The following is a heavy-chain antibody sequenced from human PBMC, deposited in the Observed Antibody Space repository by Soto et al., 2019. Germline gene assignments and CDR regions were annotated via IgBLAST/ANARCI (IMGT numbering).Heavy chain of an antibody. CDR2: LNPENGDT. D-gene: IGHD5-12*01. CDR3: VRDMVATRDDYCYYAVDV. CDR1: GYSFTGYR. V-gene: IGHV1-2*02. J-gene: IGHJ6*02. Sequence: QVQLVQSGAEVKKPGASVKVSCKPSGYSFTGYRLHWVRQAHGQGLEGMGWLNPENGDTSYAQKFRDRVTMTSDTSITPAYMDMSRLTSDDTAPSYCVRDMVATRDDYCYYAVDVLGQGTPVTVSS.